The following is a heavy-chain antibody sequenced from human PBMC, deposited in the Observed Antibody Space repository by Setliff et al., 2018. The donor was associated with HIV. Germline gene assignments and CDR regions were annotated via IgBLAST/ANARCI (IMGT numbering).Heavy chain of an antibody. CDR3: ARAPRYYRGWYIPEYFDN. V-gene: IGHV4-38-2*01. J-gene: IGHJ4*02. D-gene: IGHD6-19*01. CDR1: GYSINSGYSINDNYY. CDR2: IYHTGST. Sequence: SETLSLTCAVSGYSINSGYSINDNYYWGWIRQSPGKGLEWIGSIYHTGSTYYNPSLTSRVTISVDTSKNQFSLTLRSVTAADTAVYFCARAPRYYRGWYIPEYFDNWGEGTLVTV.